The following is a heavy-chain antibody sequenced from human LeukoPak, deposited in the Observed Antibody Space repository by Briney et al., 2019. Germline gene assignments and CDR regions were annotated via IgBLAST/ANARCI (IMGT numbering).Heavy chain of an antibody. CDR2: LSVSGGST. CDR3: AKSYDFWSGYVEY. D-gene: IGHD3-3*01. CDR1: GFTLSNTA. J-gene: IGHJ4*02. Sequence: GGSLRLSSAPPGFTLSNTAISWVPEAPGRGLEWASALSVSGGSTYAASVKGRFTISRDNSKNTLYLQMNSLRAEDTAVYYCAKSYDFWSGYVEYWGQGTLVTVSS. V-gene: IGHV3-23*01.